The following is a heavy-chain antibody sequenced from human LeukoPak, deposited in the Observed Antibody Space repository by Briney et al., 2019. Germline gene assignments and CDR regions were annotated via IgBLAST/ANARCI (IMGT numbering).Heavy chain of an antibody. D-gene: IGHD1-26*01. J-gene: IGHJ5*02. CDR2: IYHSRST. CDR3: ARALLLRPYNWLDP. V-gene: IGHV4-38-2*02. CDR1: GYSISSGYY. Sequence: SETLSLTCTVSGYSISSGYYWGWSRQPPGEGLEWIGSIYHSRSTYYNTSLKSRVTISVDTPKTQFSLKLSSVTAADTAVYYCARALLLRPYNWLDPWGQGTLVTVSS.